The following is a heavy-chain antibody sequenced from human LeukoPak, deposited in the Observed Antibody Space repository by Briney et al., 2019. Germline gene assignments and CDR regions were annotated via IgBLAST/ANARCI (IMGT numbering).Heavy chain of an antibody. CDR3: ATGRYSSSWLHFDY. Sequence: ASVKVSCKASGYTFTGYYMHWVRQAPGQGLEWMGWINPNSGGTIYAQKFQGRVTMTEDTSTDTAYMELSSLRSEDTAVYYCATGRYSSSWLHFDYWGQGTLVTVSS. D-gene: IGHD6-13*01. CDR2: INPNSGGT. J-gene: IGHJ4*02. V-gene: IGHV1-2*02. CDR1: GYTFTGYY.